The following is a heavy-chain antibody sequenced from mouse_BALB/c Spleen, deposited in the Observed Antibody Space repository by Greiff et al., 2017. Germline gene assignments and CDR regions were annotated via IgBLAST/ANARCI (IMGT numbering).Heavy chain of an antibody. Sequence: EVHLVESGGGLVQPGGSLKLSCAASGFTFSSYTMSWVRQTPEKRLEWVAYISNGGGSTYYPDTVKGRFTISRDNAKNTLYLQMSSLKSEDTAMYYCARHEEEGLFYYAMDYWGQGTSVTVSS. CDR2: ISNGGGST. D-gene: IGHD3-3*01. CDR3: ARHEEEGLFYYAMDY. J-gene: IGHJ4*01. CDR1: GFTFSSYT. V-gene: IGHV5-12-2*01.